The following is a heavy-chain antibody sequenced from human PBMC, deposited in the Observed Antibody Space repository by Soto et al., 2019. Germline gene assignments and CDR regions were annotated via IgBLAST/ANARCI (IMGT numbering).Heavy chain of an antibody. J-gene: IGHJ4*01. Sequence: PSETLSLTCSVSGGSITSNTFYWGWIRQTPGRGLEWIGSVLQSGSTYYNPSLKSRLSISVDTSKNQFSLRLNSVTAADTAVYYCDDVTAIRPILDYRGHGVLVTVSS. CDR2: VLQSGST. CDR3: DDVTAIRPILDY. D-gene: IGHD2-21*02. CDR1: GGSITSNTFY. V-gene: IGHV4-39*01.